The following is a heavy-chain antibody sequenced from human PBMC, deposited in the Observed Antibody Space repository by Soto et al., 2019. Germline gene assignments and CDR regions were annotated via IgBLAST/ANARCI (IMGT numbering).Heavy chain of an antibody. CDR2: IDQVETDS. CDR3: ARGWFGPDV. J-gene: IGHJ6*03. D-gene: IGHD3-10*01. Sequence: EVQLVESGGGLVQPGGSLRLSCAASEFTFSGRSVHWVRQAPGKGLVWVSGIDQVETDSTYADSVKGRFTSSRDNAKNTVYLQMNSLRVEDTAVYYCARGWFGPDVWGKGTTVTVSS. V-gene: IGHV3-74*01. CDR1: EFTFSGRS.